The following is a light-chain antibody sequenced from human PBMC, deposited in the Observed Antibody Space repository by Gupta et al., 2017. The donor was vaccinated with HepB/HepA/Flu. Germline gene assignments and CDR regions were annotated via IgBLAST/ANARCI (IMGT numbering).Light chain of an antibody. CDR2: NAS. Sequence: EIVMTQSPATLSASPGQRVTLSCRASQGIGNSLDWYKKKPGQAPRLLIYNASTRATGITASFSGGGSGKDLALTISSRQSEDFAEYYCQQDYQWPPHTFGEGTKMETK. CDR1: QGIGNS. V-gene: IGKV3-15*01. CDR3: QQDYQWPPHT. J-gene: IGKJ2*01.